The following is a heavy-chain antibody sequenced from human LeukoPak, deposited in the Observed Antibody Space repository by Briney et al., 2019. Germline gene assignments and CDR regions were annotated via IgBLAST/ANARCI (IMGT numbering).Heavy chain of an antibody. CDR1: GFTFSSYW. Sequence: PGGALRLSCAASGFTFSSYWMSWVRQAPGKGLEWVANIKQEGSEKYYVDSVKGRFTISRDNAKNSLYLQMNSLRAEDTAVYYCARATSYSSSWYDEGYYFDYWGQGTLVTVSS. D-gene: IGHD6-13*01. CDR3: ARATSYSSSWYDEGYYFDY. V-gene: IGHV3-7*01. J-gene: IGHJ4*02. CDR2: IKQEGSEK.